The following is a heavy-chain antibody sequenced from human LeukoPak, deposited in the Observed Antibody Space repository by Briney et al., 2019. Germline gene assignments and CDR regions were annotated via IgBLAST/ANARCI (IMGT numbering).Heavy chain of an antibody. Sequence: ASVKVSCKASGYTFTGYYMHWVRQAPGQGLEWMGWINPNSGGTNYAQKFQGRVTMARDTSISTAYMEVSRLRSDDTAVYYCTRPTLQTLGAWGQGTLVTVSS. CDR1: GYTFTGYY. J-gene: IGHJ5*02. CDR3: TRPTLQTLGA. D-gene: IGHD3-10*01. CDR2: INPNSGGT. V-gene: IGHV1-2*02.